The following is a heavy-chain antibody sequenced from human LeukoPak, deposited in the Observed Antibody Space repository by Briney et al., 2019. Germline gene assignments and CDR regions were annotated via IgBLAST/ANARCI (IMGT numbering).Heavy chain of an antibody. D-gene: IGHD3-10*01. CDR2: IRSKANSYAT. V-gene: IGHV3-73*01. CDR1: GFTFSDSA. J-gene: IGHJ4*02. CDR3: AHRGDQHY. Sequence: QSGGSLRLSCAASGFTFSDSAMHWVRQACGKGLEWVGRIRSKANSYATAYAASVEGRFIISRDDSKNTVYLQMNSLKTDDTAVYFCAHRGDQHYWGQGTLVTVFS.